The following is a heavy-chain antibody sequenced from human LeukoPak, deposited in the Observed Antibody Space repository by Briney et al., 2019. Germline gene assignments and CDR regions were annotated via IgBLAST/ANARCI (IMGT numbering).Heavy chain of an antibody. CDR2: IYYSGST. V-gene: IGHV4-39*01. CDR1: GGSISSYY. CDR3: ARQSLEWLFGSY. J-gene: IGHJ4*02. D-gene: IGHD3-3*01. Sequence: ESGPTLVKPSETLSLTCTVSGGSISSYYWSWIRQPPGKGLEWIGSIYYSGSTYYNPSLKSRVTISVDTSKNQFSLKLSSVTAADTAVYYCARQSLEWLFGSYWGQGTLVTVSS.